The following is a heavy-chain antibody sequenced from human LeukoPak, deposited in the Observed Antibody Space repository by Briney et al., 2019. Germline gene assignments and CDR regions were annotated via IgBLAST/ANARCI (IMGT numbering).Heavy chain of an antibody. Sequence: SSETLSLTCTVSSGSINSYLWGWVRQPAGKGLEWIGRIYTTGATHYNPSLKSRLTMSIDTSTNQFSLKLTSMTAADTAVYYCGRQGSTASHYFLDFWSQGTLVAVSS. D-gene: IGHD1-26*01. V-gene: IGHV4-4*07. CDR1: SGSINSYL. CDR2: IYTTGAT. J-gene: IGHJ4*02. CDR3: GRQGSTASHYFLDF.